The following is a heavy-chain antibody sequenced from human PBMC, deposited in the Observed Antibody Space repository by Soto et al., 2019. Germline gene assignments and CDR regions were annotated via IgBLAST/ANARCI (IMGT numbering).Heavy chain of an antibody. V-gene: IGHV3-30*03. CDR2: ISYDGSNK. CDR1: GFTFSSYG. CDR3: ARVAY. Sequence: PGGSLRLSCAASGFTFSSYGMHWVRQAPGKGLEWVAVISYDGSNKYYADSVKGRFIISRDNAKNTLYLQMNSLRAEDTAMYYCARVAYWGPGTQVTVSS. J-gene: IGHJ4*02.